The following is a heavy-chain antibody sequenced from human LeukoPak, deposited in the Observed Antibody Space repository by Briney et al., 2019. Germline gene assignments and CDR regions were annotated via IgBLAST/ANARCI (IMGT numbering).Heavy chain of an antibody. Sequence: GASVKVSCKVSGYTLTELSMHWVRQAPGKGLEWMGGFDPEDGETIYAQKFQGRVTMTEDTSTDTAYMELSSLRSDDTAVYYCARGFDILTGSRAFEYWGQGTLVTVSS. CDR2: FDPEDGET. CDR3: ARGFDILTGSRAFEY. CDR1: GYTLTELS. V-gene: IGHV1-24*01. J-gene: IGHJ4*02. D-gene: IGHD3-9*01.